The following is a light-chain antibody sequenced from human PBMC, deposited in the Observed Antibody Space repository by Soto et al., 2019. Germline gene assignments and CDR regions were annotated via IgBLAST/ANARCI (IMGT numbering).Light chain of an antibody. CDR1: HSVGSS. Sequence: EIVLTQSPASLSLSPGERATLSCRASHSVGSSLGWYQQRPGQAPRLLIYDASNRATGIPARFSGSGSGTDFTLTISSLEPEDFAVYYWQQRSNWPLTFGGGTKVEIK. CDR2: DAS. J-gene: IGKJ4*01. CDR3: QQRSNWPLT. V-gene: IGKV3-11*01.